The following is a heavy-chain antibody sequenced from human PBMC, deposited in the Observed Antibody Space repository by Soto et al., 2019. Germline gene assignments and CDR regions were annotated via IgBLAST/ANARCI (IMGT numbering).Heavy chain of an antibody. D-gene: IGHD2-21*02. Sequence: QLQLQESGPGLVKPSETLSLTCTVSGGSISSSIYYGGWIRQPPGKGLEWIGSIFYSWSTYYNPSLKSRITISVKTPKNQSSLMLDSVTAADTAMYYCGSQVVTASPPIYDFDYWGQGILVTVSS. CDR3: GSQVVTASPPIYDFDY. V-gene: IGHV4-39*01. J-gene: IGHJ4*02. CDR1: GGSISSSIYY. CDR2: IFYSWST.